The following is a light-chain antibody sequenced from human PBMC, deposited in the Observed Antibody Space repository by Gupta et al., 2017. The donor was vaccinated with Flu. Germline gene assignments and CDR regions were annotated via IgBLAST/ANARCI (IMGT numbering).Light chain of an antibody. CDR1: QDIANY. CDR3: QQYDSLPSLT. CDR2: DAS. Sequence: GDRVTITCQASQDIANYLNWYQQKPGKAPKVLIYDASNLETGVPSRFSGSGSGTRFIFSISSLQPEDVATYYCQQYDSLPSLTFGGGTKVEIK. J-gene: IGKJ4*01. V-gene: IGKV1-33*01.